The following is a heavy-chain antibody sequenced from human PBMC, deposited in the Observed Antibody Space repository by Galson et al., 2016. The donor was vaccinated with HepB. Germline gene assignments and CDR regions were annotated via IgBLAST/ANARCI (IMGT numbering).Heavy chain of an antibody. D-gene: IGHD5/OR15-5a*01. J-gene: IGHJ6*02. CDR3: ASVSSSNYYYFGMDV. V-gene: IGHV3-11*06. Sequence: FVKGRFTISRDNAKKSLYLHLNSLRAEDTAVYYCASVSSSNYYYFGMDVWGRGTTVTVSS.